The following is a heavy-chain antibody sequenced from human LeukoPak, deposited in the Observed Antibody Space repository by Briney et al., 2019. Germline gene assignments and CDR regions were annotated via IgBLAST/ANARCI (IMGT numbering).Heavy chain of an antibody. CDR2: ISYDGSNK. CDR3: ARDFRVAARPAGA. J-gene: IGHJ5*02. D-gene: IGHD6-6*01. CDR1: GFTFSSYA. Sequence: GGSLRLSCAASGFTFSSYAMHWVRQAPGKGLEWVAVISYDGSNKYYADSVKGRFTISRDNSKNTLYLQMNSLRAEDTAVYYCARDFRVAARPAGAWGQGTLVTVSS. V-gene: IGHV3-30-3*01.